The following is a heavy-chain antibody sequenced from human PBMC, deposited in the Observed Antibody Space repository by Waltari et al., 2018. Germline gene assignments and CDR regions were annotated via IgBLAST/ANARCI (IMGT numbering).Heavy chain of an antibody. CDR1: GYSFTSYW. J-gene: IGHJ4*02. CDR2: INPGDTDT. Sequence: VQLVQSGAEVKQPGESLKISCKGSGYSFTSYWIGWVRQMPGKGLEGTGIINPGDTDTRYSPSVQGQVTISADQSISTAYLQWSSLKASDTASYYCARLYASGWYPIDYWGQGTLVTVSS. D-gene: IGHD6-19*01. CDR3: ARLYASGWYPIDY. V-gene: IGHV5-51*01.